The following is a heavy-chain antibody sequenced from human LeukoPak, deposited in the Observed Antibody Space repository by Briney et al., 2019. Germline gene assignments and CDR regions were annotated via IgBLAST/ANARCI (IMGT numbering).Heavy chain of an antibody. D-gene: IGHD3-10*01. CDR3: ARGYGSGTVYYYYGMDV. V-gene: IGHV4-34*01. CDR1: GGSFSGYY. J-gene: IGHJ6*04. CDR2: INHSGST. Sequence: SETLSLTCAVYGGSFSGYYWSWIRQPPGKGLEWIGEINHSGSTNYNPSLKSRVTIPVDTSKNQFSLKLSSVTAADTAVYYCARGYGSGTVYYYYGMDVWGKGTTVTVSS.